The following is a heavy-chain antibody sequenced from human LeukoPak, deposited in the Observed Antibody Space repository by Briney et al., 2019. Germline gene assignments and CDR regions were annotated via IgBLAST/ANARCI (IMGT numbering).Heavy chain of an antibody. CDR3: ASLPSHYYYYMDV. Sequence: SETLSLTCTVSGYSISSGYYWGWIRQPPGKGLEWIGSIYHSGSTYYNPSLKSRVTISVDTSKNQFSLKLSSVTAADTAVYYCASLPSHYYYYMDVWGKGTTLTVSS. CDR1: GYSISSGYY. CDR2: IYHSGST. V-gene: IGHV4-38-2*02. J-gene: IGHJ6*03.